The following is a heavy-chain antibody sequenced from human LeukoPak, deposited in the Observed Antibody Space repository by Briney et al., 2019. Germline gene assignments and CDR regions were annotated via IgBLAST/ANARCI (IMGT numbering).Heavy chain of an antibody. D-gene: IGHD2-15*01. Sequence: GGSLRLSCAASGFTFSSYAMSWVRQAPGKGLEWVLAISGSGGSTYYADSVKGRFTISRDNSKNTLYLQMNSLRAEDTAVYYCAKDLSYSRSWYFDYWGQGTLVTVSS. CDR2: ISGSGGST. CDR1: GFTFSSYA. V-gene: IGHV3-23*01. J-gene: IGHJ4*02. CDR3: AKDLSYSRSWYFDY.